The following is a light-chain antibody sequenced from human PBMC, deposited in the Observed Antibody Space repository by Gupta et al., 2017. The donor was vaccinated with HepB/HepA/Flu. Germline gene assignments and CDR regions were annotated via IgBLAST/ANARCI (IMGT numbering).Light chain of an antibody. CDR2: QDS. CDR3: QAWDSSTVV. CDR1: QLGDKY. Sequence: SSDLTQAPSVSVSPGQTASITCSGAQLGDKYACWYQQKPGQSPVLVIYQDSKRPSGIPERFSGSNSGNTATLTISGTQAMDEADYYCQAWDSSTVVFGGGTKLTVL. J-gene: IGLJ2*01. V-gene: IGLV3-1*01.